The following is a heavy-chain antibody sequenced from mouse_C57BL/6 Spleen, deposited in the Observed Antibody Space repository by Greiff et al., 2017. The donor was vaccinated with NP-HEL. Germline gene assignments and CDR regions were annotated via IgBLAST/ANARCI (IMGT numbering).Heavy chain of an antibody. CDR3: ARDHYGSSSWFAY. CDR1: GFTFSSYA. J-gene: IGHJ3*01. CDR2: ISDGGSYT. V-gene: IGHV5-4*01. Sequence: EVQRVESGGGLVKPGGSLKLSCAASGFTFSSYAMSWVRQTPEKRLEWVATISDGGSYTYYPDNVKGRFTISRDNAKNNLYLQMSHLKSEDTAMYYCARDHYGSSSWFAYWGQGTLVTVSA. D-gene: IGHD1-1*01.